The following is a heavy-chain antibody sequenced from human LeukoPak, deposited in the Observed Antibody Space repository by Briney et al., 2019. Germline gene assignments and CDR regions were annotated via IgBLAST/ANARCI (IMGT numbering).Heavy chain of an antibody. D-gene: IGHD3-22*01. CDR3: ARMYYYDSTPGFDP. Sequence: PSETLSLTCTVSGGSISSYYWSWIRQPPGKGLGWIGYIYYSGSTNYNPSLKSRVTISVDTSKNQFSLKLSSVTAADTAVYYCARMYYYDSTPGFDPWGQGTLVTVSS. CDR2: IYYSGST. J-gene: IGHJ5*02. V-gene: IGHV4-59*01. CDR1: GGSISSYY.